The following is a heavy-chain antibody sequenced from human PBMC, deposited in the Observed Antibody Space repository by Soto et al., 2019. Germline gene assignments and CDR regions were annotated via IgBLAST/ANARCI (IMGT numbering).Heavy chain of an antibody. Sequence: EVQLLDSGGGLVQPGGSLRLSCAASGFTFSSYAMSWVRQAPGKGLEWVSAISGSGGSTYYADSVKGRFTISRDNSKNTLYLQMNSLRAEDTAVYYCAKDGNPIPYLTGYYRLGWFDPWGQGTLVTVSS. D-gene: IGHD3-9*01. J-gene: IGHJ5*02. CDR3: AKDGNPIPYLTGYYRLGWFDP. CDR2: ISGSGGST. V-gene: IGHV3-23*01. CDR1: GFTFSSYA.